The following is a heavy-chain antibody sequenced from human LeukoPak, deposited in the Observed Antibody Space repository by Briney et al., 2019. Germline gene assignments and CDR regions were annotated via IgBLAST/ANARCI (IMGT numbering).Heavy chain of an antibody. Sequence: GGSLRLSCEASGFTFSSYPMDWVRQAPGKGLEWVAIISDDGTNRYYADSVKGRFTISRDDSNNTVYLQTNSLRVDDTAIYFCARGKFFDIWGQGTMVTVSS. J-gene: IGHJ3*02. V-gene: IGHV3-30-3*01. CDR1: GFTFSSYP. CDR2: ISDDGTNR. CDR3: ARGKFFDI.